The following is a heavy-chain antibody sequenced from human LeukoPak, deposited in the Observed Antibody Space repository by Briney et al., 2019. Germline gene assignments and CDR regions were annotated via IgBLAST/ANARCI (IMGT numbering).Heavy chain of an antibody. V-gene: IGHV1-69*05. CDR2: IIPIFGTA. CDR1: GYTFSSYA. D-gene: IGHD3-22*01. J-gene: IGHJ6*03. CDR3: ARGPETYYYDSSGYYGHYYYYYMDV. Sequence: RASVKVSCKASGYTFSSYAINWVRQAPGQGLEWMGRIIPIFGTANYAQKFQGRVTITTDESTSTAYMELSSLRSEDTAVYYCARGPETYYYDSSGYYGHYYYYYMDVWGKGTTVTVSS.